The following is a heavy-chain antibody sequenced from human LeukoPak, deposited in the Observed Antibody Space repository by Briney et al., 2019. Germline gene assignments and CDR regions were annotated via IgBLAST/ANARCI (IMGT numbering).Heavy chain of an antibody. J-gene: IGHJ4*02. D-gene: IGHD3-10*01. CDR3: VKGHHYGSGTYWV. CDR1: GFTFSSFA. Sequence: GGSLRLSCAASGFTFSSFAMTWVRQAPGKGLEWVSAISSSDVTTYYADSVKGRFTIARDNSKKTLYLQMNSLRAEDTAVYYCVKGHHYGSGTYWVWGQGTLVTVSS. CDR2: ISSSDVTT. V-gene: IGHV3-23*01.